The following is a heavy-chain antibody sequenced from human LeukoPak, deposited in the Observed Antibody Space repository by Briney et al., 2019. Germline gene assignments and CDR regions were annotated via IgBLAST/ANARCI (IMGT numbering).Heavy chain of an antibody. CDR1: GGSISSYY. Sequence: SETLSLTCTVSGGSISSYYWSWIRQPPGKGLEWIGYIYYSGSTNYNPSLKSRVTISVDTSKNQFSLKLSSVTAADTAVYYCARVGGSYGYAFDIWGQGTMVTVSS. CDR3: ARVGGSYGYAFDI. V-gene: IGHV4-59*01. CDR2: IYYSGST. D-gene: IGHD1-26*01. J-gene: IGHJ3*02.